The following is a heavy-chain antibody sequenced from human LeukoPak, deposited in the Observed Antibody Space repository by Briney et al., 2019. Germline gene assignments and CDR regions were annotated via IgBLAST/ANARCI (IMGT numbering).Heavy chain of an antibody. Sequence: SETLSLTCTVSGGSVSSGSYYWSWIRQPPGKGLEWIGYIYYSGSTNYNPSLKNRVTISVDTSKNQFSLKLSSVTAADTAVYYCARVTVGASWFDYWGQGTLVTVSS. CDR2: IYYSGST. D-gene: IGHD1-26*01. J-gene: IGHJ4*02. CDR3: ARVTVGASWFDY. V-gene: IGHV4-61*01. CDR1: GGSVSSGSYY.